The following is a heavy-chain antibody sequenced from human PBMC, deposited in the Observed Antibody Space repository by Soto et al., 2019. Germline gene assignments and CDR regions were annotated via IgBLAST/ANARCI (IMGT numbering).Heavy chain of an antibody. CDR3: ARVGYCGGDCSG. CDR1: GGTFSSYA. J-gene: IGHJ4*02. CDR2: IIPIFGTA. V-gene: IGHV1-69*13. Sequence: GASVKVSCKASGGTFSSYAISWVRQAPGQGLEWMGGIIPIFGTANYAQKFQGRVTITADESTSTAYMELSSLRSEDTAVYYCARVGYCGGDCSGWGQGTLVTVSS. D-gene: IGHD2-21*02.